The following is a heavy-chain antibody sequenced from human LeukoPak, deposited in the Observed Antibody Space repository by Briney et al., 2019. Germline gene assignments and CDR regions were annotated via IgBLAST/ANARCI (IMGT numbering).Heavy chain of an antibody. CDR3: AKEACAGSCYSDYFDY. CDR1: GFTFSRHG. V-gene: IGHV3-30*18. D-gene: IGHD2-15*01. Sequence: GRSLRLSCAASGFTFSRHGMHWVRQAPGKGLEWVAAISYDGSNKYYADSVKGRFTISRDNSKNTLYLQMNGLRAEDTAVYFCAKEACAGSCYSDYFDYWGQGTLVTVSS. J-gene: IGHJ4*02. CDR2: ISYDGSNK.